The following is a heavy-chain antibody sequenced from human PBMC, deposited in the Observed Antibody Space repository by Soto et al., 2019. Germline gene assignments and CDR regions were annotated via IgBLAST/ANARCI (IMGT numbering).Heavy chain of an antibody. D-gene: IGHD3-3*01. CDR3: ARAGITIFGVVTHYYYGMDV. CDR1: GDTFSSYA. Sequence: SPVKVSGKASGDTFSSYAISWVRQATGQGLEWMGGIIPIFGTANYAQKFQGRVTITADESTSTAYMELSSLRSEDTAVYYCARAGITIFGVVTHYYYGMDVWGQGTTVTVSS. V-gene: IGHV1-69*13. J-gene: IGHJ6*02. CDR2: IIPIFGTA.